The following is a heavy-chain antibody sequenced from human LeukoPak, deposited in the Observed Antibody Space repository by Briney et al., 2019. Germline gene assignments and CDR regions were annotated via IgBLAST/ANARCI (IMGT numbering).Heavy chain of an antibody. Sequence: GESLKISCKGSGYSFTSYWIGWVRQMPGKGLEWMGIMYPGDSDTRYSPSFQGQVTISADKSISTAYLQWSSLKASDTAMYYCASYDFWSGRYFDYWGQGTLVTVSS. CDR3: ASYDFWSGRYFDY. D-gene: IGHD3-3*01. V-gene: IGHV5-51*01. J-gene: IGHJ4*02. CDR1: GYSFTSYW. CDR2: MYPGDSDT.